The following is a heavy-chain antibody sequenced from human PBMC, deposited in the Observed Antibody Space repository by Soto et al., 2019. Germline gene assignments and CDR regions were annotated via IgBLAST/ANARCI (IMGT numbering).Heavy chain of an antibody. V-gene: IGHV3-49*03. CDR1: GFTFGDYA. Sequence: SLRLSCTASGFTFGDYAMSWFRQAPGKGLEWVGFIRSKAYGGTTEYAASVRGRFTISRDDSKSIAYLQMNSLKTEDTAVYYCTRDPPPRGGLFYYYGMDVWGQGTTVTVSS. CDR2: IRSKAYGGTT. CDR3: TRDPPPRGGLFYYYGMDV. D-gene: IGHD2-15*01. J-gene: IGHJ6*02.